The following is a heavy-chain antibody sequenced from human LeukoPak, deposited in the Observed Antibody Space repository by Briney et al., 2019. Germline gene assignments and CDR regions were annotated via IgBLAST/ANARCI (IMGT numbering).Heavy chain of an antibody. Sequence: PGGSLRLSCAASGFTFSESWMSWVRQVPGQGLEWVAHINNEGGGIQYVDSVKGRFTISRDNAKGSAHLQMNSLRAEDTAIYHCATYINWVAGDVWGQGTTVIVSS. CDR3: ATYINWVAGDV. J-gene: IGHJ6*02. D-gene: IGHD1-1*01. CDR2: INNEGGGI. V-gene: IGHV3-7*01. CDR1: GFTFSESW.